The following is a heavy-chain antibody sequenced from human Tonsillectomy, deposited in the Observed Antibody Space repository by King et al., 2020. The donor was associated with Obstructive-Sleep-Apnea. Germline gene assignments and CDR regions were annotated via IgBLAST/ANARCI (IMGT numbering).Heavy chain of an antibody. D-gene: IGHD5-24*01. CDR2: INSNNGGT. CDR3: AGVEGSRGPTWYFDL. J-gene: IGHJ2*01. Sequence: QLVQSGAEVKKPGASVKVSWTASGYTFIDYYVDWVRQAPGQGLEWMGCINSNNGGTNYAQKFQGRGTMTRDTSISTAYMELSRLRSDDTAVYYCAGVEGSRGPTWYFDLWGRGTLVTVSS. V-gene: IGHV1-2*02. CDR1: GYTFIDYY.